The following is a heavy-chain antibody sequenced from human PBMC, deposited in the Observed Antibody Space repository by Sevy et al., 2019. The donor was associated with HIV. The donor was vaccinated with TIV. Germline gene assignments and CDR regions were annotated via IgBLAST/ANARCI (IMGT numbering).Heavy chain of an antibody. Sequence: SKTLSLTCAVSGGSFSNYYWNWIRQPPGKGLEWIGEIDHSGSTDYNPSLKSRVTISVDTSKNEFSLKLSSLTAADTSVYYCARSRRHPTPFDYWGRGTLVTVSS. CDR3: ARSRRHPTPFDY. CDR2: IDHSGST. D-gene: IGHD2-15*01. J-gene: IGHJ4*02. CDR1: GGSFSNYY. V-gene: IGHV4-34*01.